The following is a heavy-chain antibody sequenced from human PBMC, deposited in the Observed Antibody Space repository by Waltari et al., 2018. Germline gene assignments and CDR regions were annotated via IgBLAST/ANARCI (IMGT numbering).Heavy chain of an antibody. V-gene: IGHV4-34*01. Sequence: QVQLQQWGAGLLKPSETLSLPCAVLGRSFSGYIWRWPPHPPGTGLDGIGEINHSGSTNYNPSLKSRVTISVDTSKNQFSLKLSSVTAADTAVYYCARDRRSKGYCSGGSCYPLGYFDLWGRGTLVTVSS. CDR2: INHSGST. D-gene: IGHD2-15*01. CDR3: ARDRRSKGYCSGGSCYPLGYFDL. CDR1: GRSFSGYI. J-gene: IGHJ2*01.